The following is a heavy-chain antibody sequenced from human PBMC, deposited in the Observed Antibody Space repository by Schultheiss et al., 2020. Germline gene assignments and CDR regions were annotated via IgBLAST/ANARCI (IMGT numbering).Heavy chain of an antibody. Sequence: SETLSLTCTVSGGSISSYYWSWIRQPPGKGLEWIGYIYYSGSTNYNPSLKSRVTISVDTSKNQFSLKLSSVTAADTAVYYCARVSPSKRQSYSSSWYAPIYYSYMDVGGRGTTVTVSS. V-gene: IGHV4-59*01. CDR3: ARVSPSKRQSYSSSWYAPIYYSYMDV. D-gene: IGHD6-13*01. CDR2: IYYSGST. J-gene: IGHJ6*03. CDR1: GGSISSYY.